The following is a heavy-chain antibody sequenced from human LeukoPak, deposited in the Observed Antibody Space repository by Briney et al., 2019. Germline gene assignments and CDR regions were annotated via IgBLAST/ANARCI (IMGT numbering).Heavy chain of an antibody. Sequence: GGSLRLSCAASGFTFSSYEMNWVRQAPGKGLEWVSYISSSDNIIYYTDSVKGRFTVSRDNAKKTLYLQMNSLRAEDTAVYYCARPTEYCSGGSCRRAHYYYGMDVWGQGTTVTVSS. J-gene: IGHJ6*02. CDR1: GFTFSSYE. CDR3: ARPTEYCSGGSCRRAHYYYGMDV. V-gene: IGHV3-48*03. D-gene: IGHD2-15*01. CDR2: ISSSDNII.